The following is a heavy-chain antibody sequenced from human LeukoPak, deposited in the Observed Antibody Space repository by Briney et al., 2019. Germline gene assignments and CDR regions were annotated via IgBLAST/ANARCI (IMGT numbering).Heavy chain of an antibody. J-gene: IGHJ6*03. Sequence: GGSLRLSCAASGFTFDDYGMSWVRQAPGKGLEWVSGINWNGGSTVYADSVKSPFTISRDNAKNSLYLQMNSLRAEDTALYYCARARGDGYNRIYYYYYYMDVWGKGTTVTVSS. CDR2: INWNGGST. D-gene: IGHD5-24*01. CDR3: ARARGDGYNRIYYYYYYMDV. CDR1: GFTFDDYG. V-gene: IGHV3-20*04.